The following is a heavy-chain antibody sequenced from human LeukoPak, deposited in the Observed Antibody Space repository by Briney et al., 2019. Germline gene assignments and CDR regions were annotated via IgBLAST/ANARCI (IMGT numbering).Heavy chain of an antibody. D-gene: IGHD1-26*01. J-gene: IGHJ5*02. CDR2: ISSSSSYI. CDR1: GFTFSSYS. CDR3: ARDWEA. V-gene: IGHV3-21*01. Sequence: PGGSLRLSCAASGFTFSSYSMNWVRQAPGKGLEWVSSISSSSSYIHYVDSVKGRFTISRDNIKNSLYLQMNSLRAEDTAVYYCARDWEAWGQGTLVTVSS.